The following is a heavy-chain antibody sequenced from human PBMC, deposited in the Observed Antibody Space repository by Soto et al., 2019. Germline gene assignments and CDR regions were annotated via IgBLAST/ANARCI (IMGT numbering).Heavy chain of an antibody. Sequence: GGSLRLSCAASGFTFSSYSMNWVRQAPGKGLEWVSSISSSSSYIYYADSVKGRFTISRDNAKNSLYLQMNSLRAEDTAVYYCAREHHPDYGDYMDVRGQGTSVTVSS. V-gene: IGHV3-21*01. CDR2: ISSSSSYI. CDR3: AREHHPDYGDYMDV. D-gene: IGHD4-17*01. CDR1: GFTFSSYS. J-gene: IGHJ6*03.